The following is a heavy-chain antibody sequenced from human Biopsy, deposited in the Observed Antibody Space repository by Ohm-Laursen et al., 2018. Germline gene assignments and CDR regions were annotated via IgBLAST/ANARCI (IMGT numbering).Heavy chain of an antibody. D-gene: IGHD1/OR15-1a*01. CDR3: ARGRTGG. V-gene: IGHV4-59*11. CDR2: ISYTGYT. CDR1: GGSFTGHY. J-gene: IGHJ4*02. Sequence: SETLSLTCTVSGGSFTGHYWSWIRQPPGEGLEWIGHISYTGYTSYNASLKSRVTISVDTSRNHFSLRLSSLTAADTAVYYCARGRTGGWGQGTLVTVSS.